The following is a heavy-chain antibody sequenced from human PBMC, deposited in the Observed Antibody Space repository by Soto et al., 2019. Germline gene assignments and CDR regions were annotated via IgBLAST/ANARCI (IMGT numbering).Heavy chain of an antibody. D-gene: IGHD2-15*01. J-gene: IGHJ4*02. CDR3: ANYGVGVDLYCSGCGYRALETTRPGDY. V-gene: IGHV3-23*01. CDR2: ISGSGGST. Sequence: GWSLRLSCAASGFTFSSYAMSLVRQAPGKGLEWVSSISGSGGSTYYADSVKGRFTISRDNSKNTLYLQMNSLRAEDTAVYYCANYGVGVDLYCSGCGYRALETTRPGDYWGKGTPVTVSS. CDR1: GFTFSSYA.